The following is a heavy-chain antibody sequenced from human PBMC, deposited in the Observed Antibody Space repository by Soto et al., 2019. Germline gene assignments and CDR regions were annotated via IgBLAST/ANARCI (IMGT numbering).Heavy chain of an antibody. V-gene: IGHV5-51*01. J-gene: IGHJ6*02. CDR2: IYPGDSDT. CDR1: GYSFTSYW. CDR3: ASKGSPPGGYYYYGMDV. D-gene: IGHD1-26*01. Sequence: LGESLKISCKGSGYSFTSYWIGWVRQMPGKGLEWMGIIYPGDSDTRYSPSFQGQVTISADKSISTAYLQWSSLKASDTAMYYCASKGSPPGGYYYYGMDVWGQGTTVTVSS.